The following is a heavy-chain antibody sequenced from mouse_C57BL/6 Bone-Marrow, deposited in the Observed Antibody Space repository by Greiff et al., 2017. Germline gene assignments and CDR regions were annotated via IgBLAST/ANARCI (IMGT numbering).Heavy chain of an antibody. CDR3: ARGDFYDGYLDY. V-gene: IGHV1-63*01. CDR2: FYPGGGYT. J-gene: IGHJ2*01. D-gene: IGHD2-3*01. Sequence: QVHVKQSGAELVRPGTSVKMSCKASGYTFTNYWIGWAKQRPGHGLEWIGDFYPGGGYTNYNEKFKGKAPLTEDKSSSTAYMQFSSLTSEDSAIYYCARGDFYDGYLDYWGQGTTLTVSS. CDR1: GYTFTNYW.